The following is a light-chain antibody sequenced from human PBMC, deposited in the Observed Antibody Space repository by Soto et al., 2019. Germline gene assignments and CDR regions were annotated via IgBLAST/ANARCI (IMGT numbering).Light chain of an antibody. CDR2: DTS. CDR1: QSVSSSY. CDR3: QQYGSSPRT. J-gene: IGKJ1*01. Sequence: EIVLTQSPGTLSLSPGERATLSCRASQSVSSSYLAWYQQKPGQAPRLLIYDTSSRATGIPDRFSGSGSGTDFPLTISRLEPEDFAVYYCQQYGSSPRTFGKGTKVEIK. V-gene: IGKV3-20*01.